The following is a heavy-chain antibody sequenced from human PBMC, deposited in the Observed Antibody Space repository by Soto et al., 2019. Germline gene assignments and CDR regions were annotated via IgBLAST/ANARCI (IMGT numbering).Heavy chain of an antibody. CDR1: GFTISDFR. Sequence: GGSLRLSCVASGFTISDFRMTWVRQTPGKGLEWVANIKEDGSEKNYVDSVKGRFTISRDNAKNSLFLQMDSLRAEDTAIYYCARGHFMGVWGQGTTVTVSS. J-gene: IGHJ6*02. CDR3: ARGHFMGV. CDR2: IKEDGSEK. V-gene: IGHV3-7*03.